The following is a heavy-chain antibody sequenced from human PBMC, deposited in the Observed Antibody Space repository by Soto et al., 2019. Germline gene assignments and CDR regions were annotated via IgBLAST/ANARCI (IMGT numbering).Heavy chain of an antibody. D-gene: IGHD4-17*01. Sequence: EVQLVESGGGLVKPGGSLRLSCAASGFTFSSYGMNWVRQAPGKGLEWVSSISSSSSYIYYADSVKGRFTISRDNAKNLLYQQMNSLRAEDTAVYYCARDRLTTVTTRNWFDPWGQGTLVTVSS. CDR2: ISSSSSYI. CDR1: GFTFSSYG. CDR3: ARDRLTTVTTRNWFDP. V-gene: IGHV3-21*01. J-gene: IGHJ5*02.